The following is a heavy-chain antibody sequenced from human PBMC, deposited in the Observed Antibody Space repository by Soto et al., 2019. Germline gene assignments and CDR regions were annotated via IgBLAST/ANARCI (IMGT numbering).Heavy chain of an antibody. V-gene: IGHV1-18*01. D-gene: IGHD2-15*01. CDR2: ISAYNGNT. CDR3: ARGVGYCSGGSCYFLTPDAFDI. CDR1: GYTFTSYG. J-gene: IGHJ3*02. Sequence: ASVKVSCKASGYTFTSYGISWVRQAPGQGLEWMGWISAYNGNTNYAQKLQGRDTMTTDTSTSTAYMEQRSLRSDDTAVYYCARGVGYCSGGSCYFLTPDAFDIWGQGTMVTVSS.